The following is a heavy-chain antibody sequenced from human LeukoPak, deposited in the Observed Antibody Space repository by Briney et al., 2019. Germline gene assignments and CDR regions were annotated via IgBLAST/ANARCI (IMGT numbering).Heavy chain of an antibody. J-gene: IGHJ5*02. D-gene: IGHD2-15*01. V-gene: IGHV1-18*04. CDR3: ARDVGGGYCSGGSCYPGANWFDP. CDR1: GYTFTSYG. CDR2: ISACNGNT. Sequence: ASVKVSCKASGYTFTSYGISWVRQAPGQGLEWMGWISACNGNTNYAQKLQGRVTMTTDTSTCTAYMELRSLRSDDTAVYYCARDVGGGYCSGGSCYPGANWFDPWGQGTLVTVSS.